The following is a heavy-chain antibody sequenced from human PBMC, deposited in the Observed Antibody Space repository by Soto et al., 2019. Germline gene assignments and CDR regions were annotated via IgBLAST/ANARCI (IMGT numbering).Heavy chain of an antibody. CDR1: GGTFISYA. J-gene: IGHJ6*02. CDR3: ARVTTGTTKFYYYYGMDV. CDR2: IIPIFGTA. D-gene: IGHD1-7*01. V-gene: IGHV1-69*13. Sequence: SVKVSCKASGGTFISYAISWVRQAPGQGLEWMGGIIPIFGTANYAQKFQGRVTITADESTSTAYMELSSLRSEDTAVYYCARVTTGTTKFYYYYGMDVWGQGTTVTVS.